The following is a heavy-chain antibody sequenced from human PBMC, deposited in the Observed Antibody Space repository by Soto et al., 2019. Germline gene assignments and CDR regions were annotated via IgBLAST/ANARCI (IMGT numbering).Heavy chain of an antibody. D-gene: IGHD3-10*01. CDR3: AKDLRLWFGTLSFDY. Sequence: EVQLLESGGGLVQPGGSLRLSCAVSGFTFSSYAMSWVRQAPGKGLEWVSAISGSGGSTYYADSVKGRFTISRDNSKNTLYLQMNSLRAEDTAVYYCAKDLRLWFGTLSFDYWGQGTLVTVSS. CDR1: GFTFSSYA. CDR2: ISGSGGST. J-gene: IGHJ4*02. V-gene: IGHV3-23*01.